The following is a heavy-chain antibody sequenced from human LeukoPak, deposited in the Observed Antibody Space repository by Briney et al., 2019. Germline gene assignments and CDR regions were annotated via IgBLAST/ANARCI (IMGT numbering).Heavy chain of an antibody. CDR1: GFTCSSYA. CDR2: ISGSGGST. CDR3: AKAATHSSGWYGEDY. Sequence: GGSLRLSCAASGFTCSSYAMSWVRQAPGKGLEWVSAISGSGGSTYYADSVKGRFTISRDNSKNTLYLQMNSLRAEDTAVYYCAKAATHSSGWYGEDYWGQGTLVTVSS. D-gene: IGHD6-19*01. V-gene: IGHV3-23*01. J-gene: IGHJ4*02.